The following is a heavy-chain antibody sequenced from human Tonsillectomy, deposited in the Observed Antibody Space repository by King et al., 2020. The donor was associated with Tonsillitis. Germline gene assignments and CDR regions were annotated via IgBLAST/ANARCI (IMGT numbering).Heavy chain of an antibody. CDR2: ISGSCVGT. CDR3: AKDPSSTSSSYYYFDY. J-gene: IGHJ4*02. V-gene: IGHV3-23*04. Sequence: VQLVESGGGLVQPGGSLRLSCAASGFTFMTYAMTWVRQAPGKGLEGVSAISGSCVGTSYADSVKGRFTISRDHSKNTLYLQMNSLGAEDTAGYYCAKDPSSTSSSYYYFDYWGQGTLVTVSS. CDR1: GFTFMTYA. D-gene: IGHD3-22*01.